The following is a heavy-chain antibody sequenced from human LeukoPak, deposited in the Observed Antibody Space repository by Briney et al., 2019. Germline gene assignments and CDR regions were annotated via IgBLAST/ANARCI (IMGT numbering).Heavy chain of an antibody. CDR1: GGSISSYY. D-gene: IGHD6-13*01. V-gene: IGHV4-59*08. CDR2: IYYSGST. Sequence: SETLSLTCTVSGGSISSYYWSWIRQPPGKGLEWIGYIYYSGSTNYNPPLKSRVTISVDTSKNRFSLKLSSVTAADTAVYYCARHSSSWEARFDYWGQGTLVTVSS. CDR3: ARHSSSWEARFDY. J-gene: IGHJ4*02.